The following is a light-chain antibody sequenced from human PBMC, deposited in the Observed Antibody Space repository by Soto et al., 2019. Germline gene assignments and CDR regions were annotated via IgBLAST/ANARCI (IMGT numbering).Light chain of an antibody. CDR2: GAS. CDR3: QQYNNWSPFT. Sequence: EIVMTQSPATLSVSPGERATLSCRASQSISSNLAWYQQKSGQAPRLLIYGASTRATGITARFSGSGSGTECTITSSSLQSTDFAVYYCQQYNNWSPFTFGPGTKVDIK. V-gene: IGKV3-15*01. CDR1: QSISSN. J-gene: IGKJ3*01.